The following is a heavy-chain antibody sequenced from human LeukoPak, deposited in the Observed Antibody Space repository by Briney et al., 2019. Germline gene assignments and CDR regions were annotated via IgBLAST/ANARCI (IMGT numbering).Heavy chain of an antibody. CDR1: GYTFTSYA. J-gene: IGHJ4*02. D-gene: IGHD5-12*01. V-gene: IGHV1-3*01. CDR2: INAGNGNS. CDR3: ASGGDMVATEMNY. Sequence: ASVKVSCKASGYTFTSYAMHWVRQAPGQRLEWMGWINAGNGNSKYSQKFQGRVTITRDTSASTAYMELSSLRSEDTAVYYCASGGDMVATEMNYWGQGTLVTVSS.